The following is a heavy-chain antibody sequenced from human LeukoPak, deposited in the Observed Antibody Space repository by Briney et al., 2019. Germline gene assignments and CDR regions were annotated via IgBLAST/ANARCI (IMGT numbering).Heavy chain of an antibody. Sequence: SETLSLTCTVSGGSISTYYWSWIRQPPGKGLEWIGYIYYIGSTSYNPSLKSRVTISVDTSKGQFSLNLNSVTAADTAVYYCARGYCRGGSCHFDYWGQGTLVTVSS. D-gene: IGHD2-15*01. CDR1: GGSISTYY. CDR3: ARGYCRGGSCHFDY. CDR2: IYYIGST. V-gene: IGHV4-59*08. J-gene: IGHJ4*02.